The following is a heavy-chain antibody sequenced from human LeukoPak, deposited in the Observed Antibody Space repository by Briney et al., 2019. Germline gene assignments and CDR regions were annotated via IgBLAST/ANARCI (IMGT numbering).Heavy chain of an antibody. CDR3: GKEEQRVITPGLDY. Sequence: GGCLRLSCAVSVFTFSGICMSWSRQALGKGREWVASINSDGSEGYYADVVKGRFTISRDNAKNSLYLQINSLRAEDTAVYYCGKEEQRVITPGLDYWGQGTLVTVSS. CDR1: VFTFSGIC. CDR2: INSDGSEG. J-gene: IGHJ4*02. V-gene: IGHV3-7*03. D-gene: IGHD4-23*01.